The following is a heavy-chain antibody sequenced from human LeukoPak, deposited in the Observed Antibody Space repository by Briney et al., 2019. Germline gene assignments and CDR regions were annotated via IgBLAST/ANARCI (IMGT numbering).Heavy chain of an antibody. CDR3: ARDEVTTPRD. V-gene: IGHV3-33*08. J-gene: IGHJ4*02. Sequence: GGSLRLSCAASGFTLRSYGMHWVRQAPGKGLEWVAVMWYDGSNKYYADSVKGRFTISRDNSKNTLYLQMHSLRAEDTAVYYCARDEVTTPRDWGQGTLVTVSS. D-gene: IGHD4-17*01. CDR1: GFTLRSYG. CDR2: MWYDGSNK.